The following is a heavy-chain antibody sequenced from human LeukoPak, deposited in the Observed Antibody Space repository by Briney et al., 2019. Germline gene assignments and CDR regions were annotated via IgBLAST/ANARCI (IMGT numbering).Heavy chain of an antibody. D-gene: IGHD4-17*01. J-gene: IGHJ5*02. CDR2: ISRTSTTI. CDR3: ARATIYGDYPSYDWFDP. V-gene: IGHV3-48*04. Sequence: AGTLTLSCTASGFSFSSYRMTWVRHPPGPGLELVSYISRTSTTIYYAYSVKRRFTISRDNAKNSLYLQMNRLRAEDTAVYYCARATIYGDYPSYDWFDPWGQGTLVTVSS. CDR1: GFSFSSYR.